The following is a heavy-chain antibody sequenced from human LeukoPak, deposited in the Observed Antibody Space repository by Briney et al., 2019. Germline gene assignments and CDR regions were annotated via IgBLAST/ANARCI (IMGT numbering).Heavy chain of an antibody. Sequence: ASVKVSCKASGYTFTGYYMHWVRQAPGRGLEWMGWINPNSGGTNYAQKFQGRVTMTRDTSISTAHMELSRLRSDDTAVYYCARLYGDGYGFDYWGQGTLVTVSS. CDR1: GYTFTGYY. CDR3: ARLYGDGYGFDY. V-gene: IGHV1-2*02. J-gene: IGHJ4*02. D-gene: IGHD5-24*01. CDR2: INPNSGGT.